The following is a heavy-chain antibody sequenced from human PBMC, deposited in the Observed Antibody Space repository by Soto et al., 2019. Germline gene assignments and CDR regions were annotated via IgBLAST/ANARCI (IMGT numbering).Heavy chain of an antibody. CDR3: VRVRGQLVHHYYGMDV. J-gene: IGHJ6*02. CDR2: IIPIFGTA. D-gene: IGHD6-13*01. V-gene: IGHV1-69*01. Sequence: QVQLVQSGAEVKKPGSSVKVSCKASGGTFSSYAISWVRQAPGQGLEWMGGIIPIFGTANYAQKFQGRVTITADESTSTAYMELSSLRSEDTAVYYCVRVRGQLVHHYYGMDVWGQGTTVTVSS. CDR1: GGTFSSYA.